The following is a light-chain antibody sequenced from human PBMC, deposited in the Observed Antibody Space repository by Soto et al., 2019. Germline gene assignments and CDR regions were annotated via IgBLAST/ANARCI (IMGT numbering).Light chain of an antibody. V-gene: IGKV1-5*03. CDR1: QTISSW. Sequence: DIQMTQSPSTLYGSVGDRVTITCRASQTISSWLAWYQQKPGKAPTLLIYKASTLKSGVPSRFSGSGSGTEFTLSISSLQPDDVATYYCQHYNSYSEAFGQGTKVELK. CDR3: QHYNSYSEA. CDR2: KAS. J-gene: IGKJ1*01.